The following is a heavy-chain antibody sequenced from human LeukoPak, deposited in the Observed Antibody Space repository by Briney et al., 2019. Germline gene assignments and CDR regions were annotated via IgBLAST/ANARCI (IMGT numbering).Heavy chain of an antibody. CDR3: ARAGYYDVSGDRLYYLDN. D-gene: IGHD3-16*01. CDR1: GYTLTYYY. J-gene: IGHJ4*02. Sequence: ASVKVSCKASGYTLTYYYLHWVREAPGQGLEWVGILNPRGGSQTFAQKFQGRVTVTTDTSTSTVYLELSSLRSDDTAVYYCARAGYYDVSGDRLYYLDNWGQGTPVTVSS. V-gene: IGHV1-46*01. CDR2: LNPRGGSQ.